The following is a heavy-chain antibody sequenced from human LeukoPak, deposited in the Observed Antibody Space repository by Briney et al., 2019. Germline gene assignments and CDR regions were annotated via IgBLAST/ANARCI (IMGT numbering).Heavy chain of an antibody. CDR1: GGSISSGGYY. D-gene: IGHD2-2*01. J-gene: IGHJ4*02. V-gene: IGHV4-31*03. CDR3: AGKAPDVCSSTSCPMGGTDY. CDR2: IYYSGST. Sequence: SETLSLTCTVSGGSISSGGYYWSWIRQHPGKGLEWIGYIYYSGSTYYNPSLKSRVTISVDTSKNQFSLKLSSVTAADTAVYYCAGKAPDVCSSTSCPMGGTDYWGQGTLVTVSS.